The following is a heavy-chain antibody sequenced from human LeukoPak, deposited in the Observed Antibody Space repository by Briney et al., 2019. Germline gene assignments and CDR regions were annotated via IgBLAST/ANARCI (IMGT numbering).Heavy chain of an antibody. CDR1: GYTFTGYY. J-gene: IGHJ4*02. D-gene: IGHD3-16*01. CDR2: INPNSGGT. V-gene: IGHV1-2*02. CDR3: ARSLVITFGVLDY. Sequence: ASVKVSCKASGYTFTGYYMHWVRQAPGQGLEWMGWINPNSGGTNYAQKFQGRVTMTRDTSISTAYMGLSRLRSDDTAVYYCARSLVITFGVLDYWGQGTLVTVSS.